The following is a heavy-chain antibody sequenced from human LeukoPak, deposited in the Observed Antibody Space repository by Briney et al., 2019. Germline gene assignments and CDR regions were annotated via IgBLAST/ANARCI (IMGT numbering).Heavy chain of an antibody. Sequence: SETLSLTCTVSGGSISSYYWSWIRQPPGKGLEWIGYIYYSGSTNYNPSLKSRVSMSVDTSKNQFSLKLSSVTAADTAVYYCARDDYGDHFDYWGQGTLVTVSS. CDR1: GGSISSYY. CDR3: ARDDYGDHFDY. D-gene: IGHD4-17*01. CDR2: IYYSGST. V-gene: IGHV4-59*01. J-gene: IGHJ4*02.